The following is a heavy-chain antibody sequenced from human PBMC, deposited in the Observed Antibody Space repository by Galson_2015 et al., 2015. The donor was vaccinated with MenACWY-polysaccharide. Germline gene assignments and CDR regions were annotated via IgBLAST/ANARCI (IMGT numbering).Heavy chain of an antibody. Sequence: ETLSLTCTVSGGSVTDTTYYWSWLRQPPGKGLEWIGYMSYSGRANSNPSLKSRVTVSLDTSKNQFSLRVASVTAADTAMYYCAREPTFSGSFGWFDPWGRGTLVTVSS. CDR3: AREPTFSGSFGWFDP. CDR1: GGSVTDTTYY. J-gene: IGHJ5*02. V-gene: IGHV4-61*01. CDR2: MSYSGRA. D-gene: IGHD1-26*01.